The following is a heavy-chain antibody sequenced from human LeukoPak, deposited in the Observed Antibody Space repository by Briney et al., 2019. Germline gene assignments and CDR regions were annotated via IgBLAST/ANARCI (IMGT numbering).Heavy chain of an antibody. Sequence: GASVTVPCKASGYTFTTYGISWVRQAPGQGPEWMGWSSTYSGNTHYAQELQGRVTLTTDTSTSTAYMDLRSLRSDDTAVYYCARDGRGHWDTRIWYLGNWFDPWGQGTLVTVSS. V-gene: IGHV1-18*01. CDR3: ARDGRGHWDTRIWYLGNWFDP. CDR2: SSTYSGNT. J-gene: IGHJ5*02. CDR1: GYTFTTYG. D-gene: IGHD6-13*01.